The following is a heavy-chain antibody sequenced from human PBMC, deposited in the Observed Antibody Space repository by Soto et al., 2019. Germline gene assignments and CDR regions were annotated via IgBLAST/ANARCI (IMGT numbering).Heavy chain of an antibody. V-gene: IGHV3-53*01. J-gene: IGHJ4*02. CDR3: AGVTGTCYLDL. CDR1: LFSVSSNY. Sequence: TGGSLRLSCAASLFSVSSNYMSWVRQAPGKGLEWVSVIYSADNTYYADSVKGRFTISRDSSKNTLYLQMNSLSVDDTAVYYCAGVTGTCYLDLWGQGTLVPVSS. CDR2: IYSADNT. D-gene: IGHD3-9*01.